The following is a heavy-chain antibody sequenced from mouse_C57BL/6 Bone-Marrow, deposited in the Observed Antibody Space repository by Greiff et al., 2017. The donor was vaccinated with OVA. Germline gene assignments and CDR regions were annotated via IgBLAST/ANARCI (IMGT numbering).Heavy chain of an antibody. V-gene: IGHV1-18*01. CDR2: INPNNGGT. J-gene: IGHJ1*03. D-gene: IGHD2-5*01. CDR1: GYTFTDYN. CDR3: ARVLHYYSKRYCDV. Sequence: VQLQQSGPELVKPGASVKIPCKASGYTFTDYNMDWVKQSHGKSLEWIGDINPNNGGTIYNQKFKGKATLTVDKSSSTAYMELRSLTSEDTAVYYCARVLHYYSKRYCDVWGTGTTVTVSS.